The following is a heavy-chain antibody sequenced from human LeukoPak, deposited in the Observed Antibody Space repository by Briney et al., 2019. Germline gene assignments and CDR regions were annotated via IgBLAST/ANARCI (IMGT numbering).Heavy chain of an antibody. Sequence: TGGSLRLSCAVSGFTFSSYAMSWVRQAPGKGREWVSAISGSGGSTYYADSVKGRFTISRDDSKNTLYLQMNSLRAEDTAVYYCAKLATLVVPLDYWGQGTLVTVSS. V-gene: IGHV3-23*01. CDR1: GFTFSSYA. J-gene: IGHJ4*02. CDR3: AKLATLVVPLDY. D-gene: IGHD2-8*02. CDR2: ISGSGGST.